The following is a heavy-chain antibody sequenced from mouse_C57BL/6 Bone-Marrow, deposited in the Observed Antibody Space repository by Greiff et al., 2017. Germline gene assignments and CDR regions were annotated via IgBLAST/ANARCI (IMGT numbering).Heavy chain of an antibody. CDR2: IDPSDSYT. Sequence: QVQLQQPGAELVKPGASVKLSCKASGYTFTSYWMQWVKQRPGQGLEWIGEIDPSDSYTNYNQKFKGKATLTVDTYSSTAYMQLSSLTSEDSAVYYCARKGIYYYGSSYDAMDYWGQGTSVTVSS. CDR1: GYTFTSYW. CDR3: ARKGIYYYGSSYDAMDY. J-gene: IGHJ4*01. V-gene: IGHV1-50*01. D-gene: IGHD1-1*01.